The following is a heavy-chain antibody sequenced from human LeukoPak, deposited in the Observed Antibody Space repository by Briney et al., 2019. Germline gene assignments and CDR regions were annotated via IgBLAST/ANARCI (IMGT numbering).Heavy chain of an antibody. CDR1: GGSITNTISY. D-gene: IGHD2/OR15-2a*01. CDR3: ARPMYNSWDRLDP. CDR2: IYFNGGST. J-gene: IGHJ5*02. V-gene: IGHV4-39*01. Sequence: SETLSLTCTVSGGSITNTISYWAWMRQSPGKGLEWIGSIYFNGGSTYYSPSLKTRATLLLDTSRNQFSLNLRSVTAADTGVYYCARPMYNSWDRLDPWGQGTQVTVSS.